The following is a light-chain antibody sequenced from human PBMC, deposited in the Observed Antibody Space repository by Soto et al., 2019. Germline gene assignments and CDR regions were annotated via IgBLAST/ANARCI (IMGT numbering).Light chain of an antibody. CDR1: QSVSSN. Sequence: EIVMTQSPVTLSVSPVEIATLYCIASQSVSSNLAWYQPKRGQAPRLLIYGASSRATGIPDRFSGSGSGTDFTPTISRLEPEDFSVYYCHQYGTAPLTCGPGTKGDIK. V-gene: IGKV3-20*01. J-gene: IGKJ3*01. CDR3: HQYGTAPLT. CDR2: GAS.